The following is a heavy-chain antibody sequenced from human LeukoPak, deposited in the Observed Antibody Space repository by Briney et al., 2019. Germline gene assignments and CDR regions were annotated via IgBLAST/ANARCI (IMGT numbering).Heavy chain of an antibody. Sequence: ASVNVSCKVSGYTLTELSMHWVRQAPGKGLEWMGGFDPEDGETIYAQKFQGRVTMTEDTSTDTAYMELSSLRSEDTAVYYCATGYCSSTSCPFDYWGQGTLVTVSS. CDR3: ATGYCSSTSCPFDY. CDR2: FDPEDGET. V-gene: IGHV1-24*01. CDR1: GYTLTELS. J-gene: IGHJ4*02. D-gene: IGHD2-2*01.